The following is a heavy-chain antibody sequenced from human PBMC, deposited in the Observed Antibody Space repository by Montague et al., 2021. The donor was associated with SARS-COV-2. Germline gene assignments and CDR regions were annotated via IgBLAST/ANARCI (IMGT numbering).Heavy chain of an antibody. CDR1: GFSLSTSGMC. J-gene: IGHJ4*02. Sequence: PALVKPTQTLTLTCTFSGFSLSTSGMCVSWVRQPPGKALEWLALXDWXDNKFYSTSLKTRLTISKDTSKNQVVLTMTNVDPVDTATYYCARSLYDILTGYYLPFDYWSQGTLVTVSS. CDR3: ARSLYDILTGYYLPFDY. V-gene: IGHV2-70*20. CDR2: XDWXDNK. D-gene: IGHD3-9*01.